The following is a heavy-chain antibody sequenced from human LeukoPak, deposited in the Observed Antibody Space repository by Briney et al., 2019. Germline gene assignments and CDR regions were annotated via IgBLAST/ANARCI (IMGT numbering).Heavy chain of an antibody. V-gene: IGHV1-18*01. J-gene: IGHJ3*02. Sequence: ASVKVSCKASGYTFTRYGITWVRQAPGQGLEWMGWISTYNGDTKYAQKLQGRVTMTRDTSTSTVYMELSSLRSEDTAVYYCARVKPNYYDSSAYGTFDIWGQGTMVTVSS. CDR3: ARVKPNYYDSSAYGTFDI. CDR2: ISTYNGDT. D-gene: IGHD3-22*01. CDR1: GYTFTRYG.